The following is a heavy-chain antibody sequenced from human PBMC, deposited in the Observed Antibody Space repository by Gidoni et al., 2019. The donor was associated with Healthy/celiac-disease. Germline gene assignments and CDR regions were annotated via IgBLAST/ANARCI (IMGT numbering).Heavy chain of an antibody. J-gene: IGHJ4*02. CDR2: IWYDGSNK. CDR1: GFTFSSYG. V-gene: IGHV3-33*01. Sequence: QVQLVESGGGVVQPGRSLRLSCAASGFTFSSYGMHWVRQAPGKGLEWVAVIWYDGSNKYYADSVKGRFTISRDNSKNTLYLQMNSLRAEDTAVYYCARGGYGDNGDYWGQGTLVTVSS. CDR3: ARGGYGDNGDY. D-gene: IGHD4-17*01.